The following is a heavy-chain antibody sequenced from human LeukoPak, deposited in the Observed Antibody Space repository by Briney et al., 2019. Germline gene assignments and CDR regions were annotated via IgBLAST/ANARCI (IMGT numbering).Heavy chain of an antibody. Sequence: SETLSLTCTVSGGSISSSSYYWGWIRQPPGKGLEWIGRIYTSGSTNYDPSLTSRVTISVDTSKNQFSLKLGSVTAADTAVYYCARHKDYYYSYMDVWGKGTTVTISS. V-gene: IGHV4-39*01. CDR3: ARHKDYYYSYMDV. J-gene: IGHJ6*03. CDR1: GGSISSSSYY. CDR2: IYTSGST.